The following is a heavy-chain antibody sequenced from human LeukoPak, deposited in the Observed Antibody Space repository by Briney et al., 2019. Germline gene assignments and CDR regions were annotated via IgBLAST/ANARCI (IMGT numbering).Heavy chain of an antibody. Sequence: RGSLRLSCAASGFPFSRYSMNWVRQAPGEGPEWVSSITSSSSNKDYVDSVKGRFTVSRDNAKNSLYLQMDSLRVEDTAVYYCARDPPSRGTRYFDYWGQGILVTVSS. CDR1: GFPFSRYS. CDR3: ARDPPSRGTRYFDY. D-gene: IGHD3-16*01. CDR2: ITSSSSNK. J-gene: IGHJ4*02. V-gene: IGHV3-21*01.